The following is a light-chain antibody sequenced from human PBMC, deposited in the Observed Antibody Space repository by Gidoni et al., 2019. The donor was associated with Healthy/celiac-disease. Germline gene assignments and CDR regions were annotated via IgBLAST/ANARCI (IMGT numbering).Light chain of an antibody. J-gene: IGKJ2*01. Sequence: DIQMTQSPSSLSASVGDRVTITCRVSQSISSYLNWYQQKPGKSPKLLIYSASSLQSGVPSMFSGSGSGTDFTLTISSLQPEDFATYYCQQSYSTPPYTFXQXTKLEIK. CDR1: QSISSY. CDR2: SAS. V-gene: IGKV1-39*01. CDR3: QQSYSTPPYT.